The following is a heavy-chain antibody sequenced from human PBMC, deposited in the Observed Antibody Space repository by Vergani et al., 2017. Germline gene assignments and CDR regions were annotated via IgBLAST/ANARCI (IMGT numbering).Heavy chain of an antibody. CDR1: GFTFSSYA. Sequence: EVQLLESGGGLVQPGGSLRLSCAASGFTFSSYAMSWVRQAPGKGLEWVSAISGSGGSTYYADSVKGRFTISRDNSKNTLYLQMNSLRAEDTAVYYCAKYGGGGERSGYEPFDYWGQGTLVTVSS. CDR3: AKYGGGGERSGYEPFDY. CDR2: ISGSGGST. J-gene: IGHJ4*02. D-gene: IGHD3-22*01. V-gene: IGHV3-23*01.